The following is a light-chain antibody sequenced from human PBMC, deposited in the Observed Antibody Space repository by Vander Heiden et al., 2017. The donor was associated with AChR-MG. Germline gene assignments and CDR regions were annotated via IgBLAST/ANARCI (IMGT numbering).Light chain of an antibody. V-gene: IGLV2-23*01. Sequence: QSALTQPAPVSGSPGQSITISCTGTSSDVGSYNLVSWYQQHPGKAPKLMIYEGSKRPSGVSNRFPGSKSGNTASLTISGLQAEDEADYYCCSYAGSSTWVFGGGTKLNGL. CDR3: CSYAGSSTWV. CDR1: SSDVGSYNL. J-gene: IGLJ3*02. CDR2: EGS.